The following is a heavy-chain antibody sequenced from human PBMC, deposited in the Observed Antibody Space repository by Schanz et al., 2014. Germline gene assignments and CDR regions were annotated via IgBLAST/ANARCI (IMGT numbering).Heavy chain of an antibody. V-gene: IGHV3-33*01. J-gene: IGHJ4*02. CDR2: IWNNGVTK. Sequence: VQLVESGGGLVKPGTSLILSCSVSGFSLNTYGIHWFRQPAGKGLEWVAVIWNNGVTKYYADSVKGRFTISRDNAKNSLYLQMNSLRAEDTAVYYCAREQIMAAAGLVDYWGRGTLVTVSS. CDR1: GFSLNTYG. D-gene: IGHD6-13*01. CDR3: AREQIMAAAGLVDY.